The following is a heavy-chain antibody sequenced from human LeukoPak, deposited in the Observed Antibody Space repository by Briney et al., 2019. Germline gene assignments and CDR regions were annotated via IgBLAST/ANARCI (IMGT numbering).Heavy chain of an antibody. CDR1: GGSISSSSYY. CDR3: ARVPELDY. CDR2: IYYSGST. V-gene: IGHV4-39*07. D-gene: IGHD1-14*01. Sequence: PSETLSLTCTVSGGSISSSSYYWGWIRQPPGKGLEWIGSIYYSGSTYYNPSLKSRVTISVDTSKNQFSLKLSSVTAADTAVYYCARVPELDYWGQGTLVTVSS. J-gene: IGHJ4*02.